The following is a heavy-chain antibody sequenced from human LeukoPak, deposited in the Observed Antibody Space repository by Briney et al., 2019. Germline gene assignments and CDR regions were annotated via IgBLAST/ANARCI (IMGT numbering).Heavy chain of an antibody. V-gene: IGHV1-18*01. CDR2: ISAYRVNT. J-gene: IGHJ4*02. CDR3: ARVSTVSSSYYVDS. Sequence: ASVKASCKASGYTFNNYGLSWVRQAPGQGLEWMGGISAYRVNTNYAQKFLGRVTMTTDTSTSTAFMELRSLRPDDTAIYYCARVSTVSSSYYVDSWGQGTLVTVSS. CDR1: GYTFNNYG. D-gene: IGHD6-13*01.